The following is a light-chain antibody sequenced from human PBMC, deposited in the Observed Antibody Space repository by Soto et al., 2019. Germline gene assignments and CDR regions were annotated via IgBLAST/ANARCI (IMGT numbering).Light chain of an antibody. CDR2: KAS. CDR3: QQYDSYSVRT. J-gene: IGKJ1*01. CDR1: QTITTS. Sequence: DIQMTQSPSTLSASVGDGVTITCRASQTITTSLAWYQQKPGKAPKLLIYKASSLESGVPSRFSGSGSGTEFTLYISSLQPDDFATYYCQQYDSYSVRTFGQGTKVEI. V-gene: IGKV1-5*03.